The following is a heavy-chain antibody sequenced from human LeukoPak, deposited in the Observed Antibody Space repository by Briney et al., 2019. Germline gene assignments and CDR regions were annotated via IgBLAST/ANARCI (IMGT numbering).Heavy chain of an antibody. CDR3: ARDYEDSSGYYYTSNNWFDP. V-gene: IGHV1-69*05. D-gene: IGHD3-22*01. CDR2: IIPIFGTA. CDR1: GGTFSSYA. J-gene: IGHJ5*02. Sequence: SVKVSCKASGGTFSSYAISWVRQAPGQGLEWMGGIIPIFGTANYAQKFQGRVTITTDEPTSTAYMELSSLRSEDTAVYYCARDYEDSSGYYYTSNNWFDPWGQGTLVTVSS.